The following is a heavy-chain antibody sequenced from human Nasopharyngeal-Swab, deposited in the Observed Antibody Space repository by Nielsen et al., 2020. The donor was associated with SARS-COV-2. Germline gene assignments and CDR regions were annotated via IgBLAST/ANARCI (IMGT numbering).Heavy chain of an antibody. CDR2: IYYSGST. CDR1: GGSISSSSYH. Sequence: SETLSLTCTVSGGSISSSSYHWGWIRQPPGKGLEWIGSIYYSGSTYYKSSLKSRVTISVDTSKKEFSLKLSSVIVADTAVYYCARLSWTTNDFWSGYYLGYFDYWGQGTLVTVSS. J-gene: IGHJ4*02. CDR3: ARLSWTTNDFWSGYYLGYFDY. D-gene: IGHD3-3*01. V-gene: IGHV4-39*01.